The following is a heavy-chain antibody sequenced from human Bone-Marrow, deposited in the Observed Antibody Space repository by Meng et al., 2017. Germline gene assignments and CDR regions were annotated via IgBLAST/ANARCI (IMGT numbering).Heavy chain of an antibody. V-gene: IGHV4-34*01. CDR3: LRGSGGSV. D-gene: IGHD3-10*01. Sequence: QVQLXXXGAGLXKPSETLSLTCAVHGGSFSGYSWSWIRQPPGKGLEWIGEIPHRGSSAXXXSLKXXXSMSXXKSKXXFSXXLTXXTAAXXXXYHCLRGSGGSVWGQGTLVTVSS. CDR1: GGSFSGYS. CDR2: IPHRGSS. J-gene: IGHJ1*01.